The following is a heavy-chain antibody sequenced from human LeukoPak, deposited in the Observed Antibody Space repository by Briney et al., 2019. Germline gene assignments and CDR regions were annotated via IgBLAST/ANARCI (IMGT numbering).Heavy chain of an antibody. CDR1: GGTFSSYA. CDR3: ARETPCGGDCYSSH. D-gene: IGHD2-21*02. CDR2: NIPIFGTA. J-gene: IGHJ4*02. Sequence: ASVKVSCKASGGTFSSYAISWVRQAPGQGLEWMGGNIPIFGTANYAQKFQGRVTITTDESTSTAYMELSSLRSEDTAVYYCARETPCGGDCYSSHWGQGTLVTVSS. V-gene: IGHV1-69*05.